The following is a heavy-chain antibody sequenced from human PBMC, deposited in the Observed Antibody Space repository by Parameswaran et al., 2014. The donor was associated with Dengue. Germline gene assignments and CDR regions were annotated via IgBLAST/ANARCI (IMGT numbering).Heavy chain of an antibody. CDR2: ISPSTGTI. D-gene: IGHD3-3*01. V-gene: IGHV3-48*02. Sequence: VRQSPGKGLEWVSYISPSTGTIYYADSVKGRFTISRDNAENSLYLQMNSLRDEDTAVYYCARTDFWSGYQVDYFDYWGQGTLVTVSS. CDR3: ARTDFWSGYQVDYFDY. J-gene: IGHJ4*02.